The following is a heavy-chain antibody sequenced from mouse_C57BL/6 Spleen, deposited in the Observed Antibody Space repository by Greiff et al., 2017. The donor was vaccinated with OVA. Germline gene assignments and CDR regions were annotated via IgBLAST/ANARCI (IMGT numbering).Heavy chain of an antibody. Sequence: EVKLVESEGGLVQPGSSMKLSCTASGFTFSDYYMAWVRQVPEKGLEWVANINYDGSSTYYLDSLKSRFIISRDNAKNILYLQMSSLKSEDTATYYCARGIYYDYDEGGYAMDYWGQGTSVTVSS. V-gene: IGHV5-16*01. CDR1: GFTFSDYY. J-gene: IGHJ4*01. D-gene: IGHD2-4*01. CDR2: INYDGSST. CDR3: ARGIYYDYDEGGYAMDY.